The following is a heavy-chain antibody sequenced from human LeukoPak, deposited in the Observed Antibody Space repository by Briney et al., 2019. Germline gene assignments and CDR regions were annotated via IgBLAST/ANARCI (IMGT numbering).Heavy chain of an antibody. CDR1: GFIFDDYT. J-gene: IGHJ6*02. Sequence: PGGSLRLSCAASGFIFDDYTMHWVRQAPGKGLEWVSLITWDGSGIHYADSVKGRFTISRDNSKNTLYLQMNSLRAEDTAVYYCAKGALDGMDVWGQGTTVTVSS. V-gene: IGHV3-43*01. CDR3: AKGALDGMDV. CDR2: ITWDGSGI.